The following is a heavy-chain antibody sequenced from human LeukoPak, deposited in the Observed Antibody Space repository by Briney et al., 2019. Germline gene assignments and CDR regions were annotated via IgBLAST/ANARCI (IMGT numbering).Heavy chain of an antibody. CDR1: GYTFTSYY. D-gene: IGHD1-1*01. Sequence: ASAKVSCKASGYTFTSYYMHWVRQAPGQGLEWMGIINPSGGSTSYAQKFQGRVTMTRDMSTSTVYMELSSLRSEDTAVYYCARNPFVQLERLNHYYYYYYMDVWGKGTTVTVSS. CDR2: INPSGGST. V-gene: IGHV1-46*01. CDR3: ARNPFVQLERLNHYYYYYYMDV. J-gene: IGHJ6*03.